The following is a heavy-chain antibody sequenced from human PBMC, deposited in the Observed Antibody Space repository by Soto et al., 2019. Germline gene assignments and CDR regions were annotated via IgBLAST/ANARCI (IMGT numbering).Heavy chain of an antibody. D-gene: IGHD2-2*01. V-gene: IGHV1-18*04. Sequence: ASVKVSCKASGYTFTSYGICWVRQAPGQGLEWMGWISAYNGNTNYAQKLQGRVTMTTDTSTSTAYMELRSLRSDDTAVYYCARDCSSTSCYPYYYYGMDVWGQGTTVTVSS. CDR3: ARDCSSTSCYPYYYYGMDV. J-gene: IGHJ6*02. CDR1: GYTFTSYG. CDR2: ISAYNGNT.